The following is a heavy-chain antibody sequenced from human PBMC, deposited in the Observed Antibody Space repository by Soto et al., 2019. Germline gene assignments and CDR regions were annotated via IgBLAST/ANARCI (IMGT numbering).Heavy chain of an antibody. V-gene: IGHV3-48*03. CDR1: GFTFSSYE. CDR3: ARGARDWFDP. CDR2: ISSSGSTI. J-gene: IGHJ5*02. Sequence: PGGSLRLSCAASGFTFSSYEMNWVRRAPGKGLEWVSYISSSGSTIYYADSVKGRFTISRDNAKNSLYLQMNSLRAEDTAVYYCARGARDWFDPWGQGTLVTVSS.